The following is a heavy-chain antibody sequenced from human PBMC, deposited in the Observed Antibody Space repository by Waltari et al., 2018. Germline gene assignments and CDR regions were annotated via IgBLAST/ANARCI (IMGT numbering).Heavy chain of an antibody. CDR3: ARVGAQQLGSARDY. D-gene: IGHD6-13*01. J-gene: IGHJ4*02. CDR2: INHSGST. CDR1: GGSFSGYY. Sequence: QVQLQQWGAGLLKPSETLSLTCAVYGGSFSGYYWSWIRQPPGKGLEWIGEINHSGSTNYNPSLNSRVTISVDTSKNQFSLKLSSVTAADTAVYYCARVGAQQLGSARDYWGQGTLVTVSS. V-gene: IGHV4-34*01.